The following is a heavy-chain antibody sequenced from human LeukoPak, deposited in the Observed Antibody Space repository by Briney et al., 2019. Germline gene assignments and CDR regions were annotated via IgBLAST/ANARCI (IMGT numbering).Heavy chain of an antibody. J-gene: IGHJ4*02. CDR3: ARAGTYGAFGY. V-gene: IGHV4-59*01. D-gene: IGHD1-26*01. CDR2: ISYSGST. Sequence: SETLSLTCTVSGGSINSYYWSWIRQPPGKGLEWIGYISYSGSTNYNPSLKSRVTISVDTSKNQFSLKMSSVTAADTAVYYCARAGTYGAFGYWGQGTLVSVSS. CDR1: GGSINSYY.